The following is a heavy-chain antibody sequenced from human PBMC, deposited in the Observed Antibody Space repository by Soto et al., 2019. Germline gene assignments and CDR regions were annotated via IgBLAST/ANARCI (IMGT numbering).Heavy chain of an antibody. J-gene: IGHJ4*02. CDR1: GFTLSSYW. Sequence: EVQLVESGGGLVQPGGSLRLSCAVSGFTLSSYWMHWVRQAPRKGLVWVSRIGFDGSSTDYADSVKGRFTISRDSARNTLYRQMNTLRADDTAVYYCARDGMATIPFDYWGQGSLVTVSS. CDR2: IGFDGSST. V-gene: IGHV3-74*01. CDR3: ARDGMATIPFDY. D-gene: IGHD5-12*01.